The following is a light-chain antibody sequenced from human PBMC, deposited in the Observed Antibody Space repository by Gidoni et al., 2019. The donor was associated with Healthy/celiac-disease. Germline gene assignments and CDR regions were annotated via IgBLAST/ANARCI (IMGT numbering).Light chain of an antibody. CDR1: QSISSY. CDR3: PQSYSPIT. J-gene: IGKJ5*01. V-gene: IGKV1-39*01. Sequence: ESQRTQSPSSLSASVGDRVTIPCQASQSISSYLNWYQQKPGKAPKLLIYAASSLQSGVPSRFSGSGSGTDFTLPICSLQPEDFAPSSCPQSYSPITFGQGTRLEI. CDR2: AAS.